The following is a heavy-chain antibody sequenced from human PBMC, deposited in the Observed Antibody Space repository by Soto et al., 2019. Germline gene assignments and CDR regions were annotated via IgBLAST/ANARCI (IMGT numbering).Heavy chain of an antibody. V-gene: IGHV4-31*03. Sequence: SETLSLTCTVSGGSISSGGYYWSWIRQHPGKGLEWIGYIYYSGSTYYNPSLKSRVTISVDTSKNQFSLKLSSVTAADTAVYYCARDSGDPPDAFDIWGQGTMVTVSS. J-gene: IGHJ3*02. D-gene: IGHD7-27*01. CDR3: ARDSGDPPDAFDI. CDR2: IYYSGST. CDR1: GGSISSGGYY.